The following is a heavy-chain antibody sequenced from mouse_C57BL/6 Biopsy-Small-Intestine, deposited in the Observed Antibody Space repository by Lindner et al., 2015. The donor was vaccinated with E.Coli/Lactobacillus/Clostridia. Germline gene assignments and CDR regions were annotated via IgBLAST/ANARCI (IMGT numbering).Heavy chain of an antibody. Sequence: SVKVSCKASGYTFTGYYMHWVRQAPGQGLEWMGWINPYGSGTNYAQKFQGRVTMTRDMSISTDYMELSGLTSEDTGVYYCARVGQRWLPDYWGQGTLVTVSS. V-gene: IGHV1-74*01. D-gene: IGHD6-1*01. CDR2: INPYGSGT. J-gene: IGHJ4*01. CDR3: ARVGQRWLPDY. CDR1: GYTFTGYY.